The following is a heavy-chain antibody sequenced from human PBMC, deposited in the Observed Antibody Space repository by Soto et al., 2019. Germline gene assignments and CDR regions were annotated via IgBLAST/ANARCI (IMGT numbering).Heavy chain of an antibody. Sequence: EVQLVESGGGLIQPGGSLRLSCAASGLSVSNNYLTWVRQPPGKGLEWVSITYSGGNSYYADSVKGRFTISRDESKNTLFLQINSLRGDDTAVYYCARASTTIGGLDYWGQGTLVNVSS. CDR2: TYSGGNS. CDR3: ARASTTIGGLDY. D-gene: IGHD2-2*01. J-gene: IGHJ4*02. CDR1: GLSVSNNY. V-gene: IGHV3-53*03.